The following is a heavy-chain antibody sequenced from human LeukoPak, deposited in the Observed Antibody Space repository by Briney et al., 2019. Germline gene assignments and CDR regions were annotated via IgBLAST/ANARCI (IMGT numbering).Heavy chain of an antibody. J-gene: IGHJ4*02. CDR3: ARVATPGYYGSGSYFLFDY. V-gene: IGHV1-18*01. CDR2: ISPHNGNT. D-gene: IGHD3-10*01. CDR1: GYTFINYG. Sequence: ASLKVSCKASGYTFINYGISWVRQAPGQGLEWMAWISPHNGNTNYAQKLQGRVTMTTDTSTSTAYMELRSLRSDDTAVYYCARVATPGYYGSGSYFLFDYWGQGTLVTVSS.